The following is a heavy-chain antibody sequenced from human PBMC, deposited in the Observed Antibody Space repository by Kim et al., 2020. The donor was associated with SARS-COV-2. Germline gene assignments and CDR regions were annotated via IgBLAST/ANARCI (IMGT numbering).Heavy chain of an antibody. CDR2: NSGSGGRI. V-gene: IGHV3-48*03. J-gene: IGHJ6*01. CDR1: GFPFGSYE. Sequence: GGSLRLSCAASGFPFGSYEINWVRPAPGKGLEWVSYNSGSGGRIYYADSLKGRFIISRDSAKNSLYLQMNRLRAEDTAVYYCARGERGSSWYTYEMHVWGQGTTVTVST. D-gene: IGHD6-13*01. CDR3: ARGERGSSWYTYEMHV.